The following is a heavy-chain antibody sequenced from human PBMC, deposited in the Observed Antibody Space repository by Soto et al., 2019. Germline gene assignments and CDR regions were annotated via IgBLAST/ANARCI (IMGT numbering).Heavy chain of an antibody. CDR3: AKASGRVHYGMHV. Sequence: GGSLRLSCAASGFPFSMFAMNWVRQAPGKGLEWASGIRGSGGGTYYADSVKGRFTISRDDSRNMLYLEMNTLRGEDTAVYYCAKASGRVHYGMHVWGQGTTVTVSS. CDR2: IRGSGGGT. CDR1: GFPFSMFA. V-gene: IGHV3-23*01. D-gene: IGHD3-10*01. J-gene: IGHJ6*02.